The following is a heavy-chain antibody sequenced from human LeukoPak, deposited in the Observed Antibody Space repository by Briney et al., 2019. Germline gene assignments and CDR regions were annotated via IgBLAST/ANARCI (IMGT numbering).Heavy chain of an antibody. J-gene: IGHJ4*02. CDR1: GYTFTGYY. V-gene: IGHV1-2*02. CDR3: AIGDYDILTGYYGFDY. CDR2: INPNSGGT. D-gene: IGHD3-9*01. Sequence: GASVKVSCKASGYTFTGYYMHWVRQAPGQGLEWMGWINPNSGGTNYAQKFQGRVTMTRDTSISTAYMELSRLRSDDTAVYYCAIGDYDILTGYYGFDYWGQGTLVTVSS.